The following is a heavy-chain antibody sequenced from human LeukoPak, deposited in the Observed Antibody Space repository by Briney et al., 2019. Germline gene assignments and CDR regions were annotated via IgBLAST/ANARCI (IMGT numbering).Heavy chain of an antibody. D-gene: IGHD4-17*01. V-gene: IGHV3-74*01. Sequence: GGSLRLSCAASGFTFSRYWMFWVRRAPGKGLVCVSRINSDGTTTNYADSVKGRFTISRDNAKNTLSLQLNSLRAEDTAVYYCASSGITVTGSYYYYMDVWGKGTTVTVSS. CDR3: ASSGITVTGSYYYYMDV. J-gene: IGHJ6*03. CDR2: INSDGTTT. CDR1: GFTFSRYW.